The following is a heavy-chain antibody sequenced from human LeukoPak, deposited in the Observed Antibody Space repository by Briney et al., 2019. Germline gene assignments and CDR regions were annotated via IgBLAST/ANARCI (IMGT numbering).Heavy chain of an antibody. CDR2: INHSGST. V-gene: IGHV4-34*01. CDR3: AKRTRGFGELPPHYYYYMDV. J-gene: IGHJ6*03. D-gene: IGHD3-10*01. CDR1: GGSFSGYY. Sequence: PSETLSLTCAVYGGSFSGYYWSWIRQPPGKGLEWIGEINHSGSTNYNPSLKSRVTISVDTSKNQFPLKLSSVTAADTAVYYCAKRTRGFGELPPHYYYYMDVWGKGTTVIISS.